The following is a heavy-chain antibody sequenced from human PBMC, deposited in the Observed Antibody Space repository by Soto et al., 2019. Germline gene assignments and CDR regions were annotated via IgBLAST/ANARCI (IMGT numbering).Heavy chain of an antibody. D-gene: IGHD6-6*01. J-gene: IGHJ6*02. CDR3: ASQYSSSFHYYYGMDV. Sequence: TSETLSLTCTVSGGSVSSGSYYWSWIRQPPGKGLEWIGYIYYSGSTNYNPSLKSRVTISVDTSKNQFSLKLSSVTAADTAVYYCASQYSSSFHYYYGMDVWGQGTTVTVSS. CDR2: IYYSGST. CDR1: GGSVSSGSYY. V-gene: IGHV4-61*01.